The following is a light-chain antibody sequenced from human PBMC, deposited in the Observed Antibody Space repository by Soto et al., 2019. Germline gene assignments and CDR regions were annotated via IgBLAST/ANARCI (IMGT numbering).Light chain of an antibody. Sequence: QSVLTQPASVSGSPGQSITISCTGTSSDVGTYNLVSWYQQHPGKAPKLMIYEVTKRPSGVSNRFSGSKSGNTASLTISGLQAEDEADYYCYSYAGSTILGVFGGGTKVTVL. CDR2: EVT. CDR1: SSDVGTYNL. V-gene: IGLV2-23*02. J-gene: IGLJ2*01. CDR3: YSYAGSTILGV.